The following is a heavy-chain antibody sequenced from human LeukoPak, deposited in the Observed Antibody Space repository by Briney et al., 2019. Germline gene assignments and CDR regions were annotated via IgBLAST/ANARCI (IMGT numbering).Heavy chain of an antibody. CDR2: ISAYNGNT. V-gene: IGHV1-18*01. J-gene: IGHJ5*02. CDR1: GYTFTSYG. D-gene: IGHD3-22*01. Sequence: GASVKVSCKASGYTFTSYGISWVRQAPGQGLEWMGWISAYNGNTNYAQKLQGRVTMTTDTSTSTAYMELRSLRSDDTAVYYCAMTYYYDSSGQNWFDPWGQGTLVTVSS. CDR3: AMTYYYDSSGQNWFDP.